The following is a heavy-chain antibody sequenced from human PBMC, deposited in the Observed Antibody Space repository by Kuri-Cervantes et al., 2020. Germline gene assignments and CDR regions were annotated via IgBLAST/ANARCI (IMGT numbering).Heavy chain of an antibody. CDR2: ISGSGGST. V-gene: IGHV3-23*01. J-gene: IGHJ3*02. CDR1: GFTFSSYA. D-gene: IGHD6-19*01. Sequence: GESLKISCAASGFTFSSYAMSWVRQAPGKGLECVSAISGSGGSTYYADSVKGRFTISRDNSKNTLYLQMNSLRAEDTAVYYCASPTIAVTGIISGTRNAFDIWGQGTMVTVSS. CDR3: ASPTIAVTGIISGTRNAFDI.